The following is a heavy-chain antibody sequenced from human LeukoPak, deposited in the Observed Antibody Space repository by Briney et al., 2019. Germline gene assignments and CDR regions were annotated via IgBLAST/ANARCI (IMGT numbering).Heavy chain of an antibody. J-gene: IGHJ4*02. CDR1: GGSISSGGYS. Sequence: SQTLSLTCAVSGGSISSGGYSWSWIRHPPGKGLEWIGYIYHSGSTYYNPSLKSRVTISVDRSKNQFSLKLSSVTAADTAVYYCARVVDCSGGSCPRGYFDYWGQGTLVTVSS. CDR3: ARVVDCSGGSCPRGYFDY. CDR2: IYHSGST. V-gene: IGHV4-30-2*01. D-gene: IGHD2-15*01.